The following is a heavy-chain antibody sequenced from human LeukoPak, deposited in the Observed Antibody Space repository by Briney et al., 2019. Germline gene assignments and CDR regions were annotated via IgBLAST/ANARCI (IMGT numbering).Heavy chain of an antibody. CDR1: GGSISSGSYY. CDR2: IYTSGST. D-gene: IGHD1-26*01. CDR3: ARDLVGARIGFDY. J-gene: IGHJ4*02. V-gene: IGHV4-61*02. Sequence: PSETLSLTCTVSGGSISSGSYYWSWIRQPAGKGLEWIGRIYTSGSTNYNPSLKSRVTISVDTSKNQFSLKLSSVTAADTAVYYCARDLVGARIGFDYWGQGTLVTVSS.